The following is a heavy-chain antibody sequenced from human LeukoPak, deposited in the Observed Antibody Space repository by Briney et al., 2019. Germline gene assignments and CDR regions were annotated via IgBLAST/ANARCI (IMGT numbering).Heavy chain of an antibody. J-gene: IGHJ4*02. V-gene: IGHV3-74*01. D-gene: IGHD5-18*01. Sequence: GGSLTPSCAPSGLTFSSYWMHWARHAPGKGLVWVSRINSDGSSTSYADSVKGRFTISRDNAKNTLYLQMNSLRAEDTAVYYCARQQDTAMATYYFDYWGQGTLVTVSS. CDR1: GLTFSSYW. CDR2: INSDGSST. CDR3: ARQQDTAMATYYFDY.